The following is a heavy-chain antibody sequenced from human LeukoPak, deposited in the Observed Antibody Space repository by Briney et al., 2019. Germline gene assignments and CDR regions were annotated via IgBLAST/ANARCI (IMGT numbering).Heavy chain of an antibody. J-gene: IGHJ6*03. D-gene: IGHD3-10*01. CDR1: GYTFTSYY. CDR2: INPSGGST. Sequence: ASVKVSCKASGYTFTSYYMHWVRQAPGQGLEWMGIINPSGGSTSYAQKFQGRVTMTRDMSTSTVYMEPSSLRSEDTAVYYCARGRGRLNVNRGVYNYHYYMEFWGTGTTLIVS. CDR3: ARGRGRLNVNRGVYNYHYYMEF. V-gene: IGHV1-46*01.